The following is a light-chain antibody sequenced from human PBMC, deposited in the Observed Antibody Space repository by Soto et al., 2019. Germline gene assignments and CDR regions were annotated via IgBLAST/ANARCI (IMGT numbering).Light chain of an antibody. CDR3: CSYAGSSTYV. CDR2: EGN. CDR1: SSDVGSYNL. J-gene: IGLJ1*01. V-gene: IGLV2-23*01. Sequence: QCALTQPASVSGSPGQSITISCTGTSSDVGSYNLVSWYQQHPGKAPKLMIYEGNKRPSGVSNRFSGSKSGNTASLTISGLQAEDEADYYCCSYAGSSTYVFGTGTKLTVL.